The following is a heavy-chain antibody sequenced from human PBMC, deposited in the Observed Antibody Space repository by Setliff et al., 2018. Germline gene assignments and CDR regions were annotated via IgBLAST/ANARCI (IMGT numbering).Heavy chain of an antibody. CDR2: VIPTLLGPA. CDR1: GGTFSNYG. V-gene: IGHV1-69*10. J-gene: IGHJ6*03. Sequence: GASVKVSCKTSGGTFSNYGFSWVRQAPGQGLEWVGGVIPTLLGPANYAQKFQGRVTITADQSTSTVFMELSSLTSEDTAVYYCARLPARRRYYYYMDVWGGGTTVTVSS. D-gene: IGHD6-6*01. CDR3: ARLPARRRYYYYMDV.